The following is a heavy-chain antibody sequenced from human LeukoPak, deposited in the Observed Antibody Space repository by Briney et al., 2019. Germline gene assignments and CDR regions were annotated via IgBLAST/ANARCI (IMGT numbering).Heavy chain of an antibody. CDR2: IRYDGSNK. Sequence: QPGGSLRLSCAASGFTFSSYGMHWVRQAPGKGLEWVAFIRYDGSNKYYAGSVKGRFTISRDNSKNTLYLQMNSLRAEDTAVYYCAKDGYFDWLSNESFDYWGQGTLVTVSS. J-gene: IGHJ4*02. CDR3: AKDGYFDWLSNESFDY. CDR1: GFTFSSYG. D-gene: IGHD3-9*01. V-gene: IGHV3-30*02.